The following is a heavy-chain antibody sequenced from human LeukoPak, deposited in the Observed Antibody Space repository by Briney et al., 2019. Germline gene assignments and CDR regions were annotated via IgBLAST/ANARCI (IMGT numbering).Heavy chain of an antibody. V-gene: IGHV3-48*01. CDR1: GFTFSSYS. CDR3: AKDGPYDFWSGYQSCYFDY. J-gene: IGHJ4*02. D-gene: IGHD3-3*01. CDR2: ISSSSSTI. Sequence: PGGSLRLSCAASGFTFSSYSLNWVRQAPGKGLEWVSYISSSSSTIYYADSVKGRFTISRDNAKNSLYLQMNSLRAEDTAVYYCAKDGPYDFWSGYQSCYFDYWGQGTLVTVSS.